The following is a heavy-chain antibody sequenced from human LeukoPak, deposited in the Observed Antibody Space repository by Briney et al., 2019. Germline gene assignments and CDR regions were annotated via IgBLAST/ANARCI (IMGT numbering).Heavy chain of an antibody. D-gene: IGHD3-9*01. J-gene: IGHJ5*02. V-gene: IGHV3-30*04. CDR1: GFTFSSYA. CDR2: ISYDGSNK. Sequence: PGGSLRLSCAASGFTFSSYAMHWVRQAPGKGLEWVAVISYDGSNKYYADSVKGRFTISRDNSKNTLYLQMNSLRAEDTAVYYCARDGYYDILTGYLLEGWFDPWGRGTLVTVSS. CDR3: ARDGYYDILTGYLLEGWFDP.